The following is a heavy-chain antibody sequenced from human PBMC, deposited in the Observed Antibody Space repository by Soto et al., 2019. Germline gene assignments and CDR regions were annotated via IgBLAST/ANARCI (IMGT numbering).Heavy chain of an antibody. Sequence: QVQLVQSGAEVKKPGSSVKVSCKASGGTFSSYAISWVRQAPGQGLEWMGGIIPIFGTANYAQKFQGRVTITADESTSTAYMELSSLRSEDTAVYYCARDKYSSGCSTTGCVFDYWGQGTPVTVSS. CDR2: IIPIFGTA. D-gene: IGHD6-19*01. CDR3: ARDKYSSGCSTTGCVFDY. CDR1: GGTFSSYA. V-gene: IGHV1-69*12. J-gene: IGHJ4*02.